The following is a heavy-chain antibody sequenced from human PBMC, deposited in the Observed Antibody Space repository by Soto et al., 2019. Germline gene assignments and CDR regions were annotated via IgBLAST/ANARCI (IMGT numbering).Heavy chain of an antibody. CDR2: IRNKANSSST. Sequence: EVQLVESGGGLVQPGGCLRLSCAASGFSFSDHYIDWVRQALGKGLYCVGRIRNKANSSSTLYAASVKGRFTISRDDSRTSLSLQMNSLKTQDTVLYYGARVRIYDDSTALPFDLWGQG. J-gene: IGHJ3*01. CDR1: GFSFSDHY. CDR3: ARVRIYDDSTALPFDL. D-gene: IGHD3-16*01. V-gene: IGHV3-72*01.